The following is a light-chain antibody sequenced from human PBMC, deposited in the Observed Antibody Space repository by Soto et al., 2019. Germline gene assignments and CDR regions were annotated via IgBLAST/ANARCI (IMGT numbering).Light chain of an antibody. CDR1: QSISGS. Sequence: DIQMTQSPSTLSASVGDRVTITCRASQSISGSLAWYQQKPGKAPKLLIYEASNLKSGVPSRFSGSGSGTEYTLTISSLQPDGSASYYCQQYNCYWTFGQGTRVEIK. J-gene: IGKJ1*01. CDR3: QQYNCYWT. CDR2: EAS. V-gene: IGKV1-5*03.